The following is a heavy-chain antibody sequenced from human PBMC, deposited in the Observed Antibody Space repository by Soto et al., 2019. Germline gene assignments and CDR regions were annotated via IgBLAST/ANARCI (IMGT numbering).Heavy chain of an antibody. CDR3: ARPLWRDDYNWGYFDL. CDR1: GFTFSSYA. V-gene: IGHV3-30-3*01. D-gene: IGHD4-4*01. CDR2: ISYAGSNK. J-gene: IGHJ2*01. Sequence: QVQLVESGGGVVQPGRSLRLSCAASGFTFSSYALHWVRQVPGKGLEWVAVISYAGSNKYYADSVKGRFTIYRDNSKNTLYLQMNSLRTEDTAVYYCARPLWRDDYNWGYFDLWGRGTLVTVSS.